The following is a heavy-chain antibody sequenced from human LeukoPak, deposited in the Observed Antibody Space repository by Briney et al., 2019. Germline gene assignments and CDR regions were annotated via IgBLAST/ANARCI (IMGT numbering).Heavy chain of an antibody. CDR3: ARVSLMITFGGVIGWFDP. J-gene: IGHJ5*02. V-gene: IGHV3-20*04. CDR2: INWNGGST. D-gene: IGHD3-16*02. Sequence: GGSLRLSCAASGFTFDDYAMTWVRQAPGKGLEWVSAINWNGGSTGYADSVEGRFTISRDNAKNSLYLQMDSLRAEDTALYYCARVSLMITFGGVIGWFDPWGQGTLVSVSS. CDR1: GFTFDDYA.